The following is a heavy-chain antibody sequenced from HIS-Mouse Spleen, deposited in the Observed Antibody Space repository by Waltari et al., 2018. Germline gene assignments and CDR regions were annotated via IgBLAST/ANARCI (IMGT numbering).Heavy chain of an antibody. J-gene: IGHJ2*01. Sequence: QLQLQESGPGLVKPSETLSLPCTVSGGSTSSSSYYWAWIRQPPGKGLEWIGSINYSVSTYYNPSLKSRVTISVDTSKNQFSLKLSSVTAADTAVYYCAREIPYSSSWYDWYFDLWGRGTLVTVSS. CDR2: INYSVST. CDR1: GGSTSSSSYY. D-gene: IGHD6-13*01. V-gene: IGHV4-39*07. CDR3: AREIPYSSSWYDWYFDL.